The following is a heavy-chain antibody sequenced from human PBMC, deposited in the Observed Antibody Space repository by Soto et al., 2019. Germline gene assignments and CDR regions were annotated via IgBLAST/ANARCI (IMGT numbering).Heavy chain of an antibody. J-gene: IGHJ4*02. D-gene: IGHD6-13*01. Sequence: EVQLVESGGGLVQPGGSLRLSCAASGFTVSSNYMSWVRQAPGKGLEWVSVIYSGGSKYYADSVKGRFTISKDKSKNTLYLQMNSLRDEDTAVYYCAMRRYSRSWGDYWGQGTLVTVSS. CDR1: GFTVSSNY. CDR3: AMRRYSRSWGDY. V-gene: IGHV3-66*01. CDR2: IYSGGSK.